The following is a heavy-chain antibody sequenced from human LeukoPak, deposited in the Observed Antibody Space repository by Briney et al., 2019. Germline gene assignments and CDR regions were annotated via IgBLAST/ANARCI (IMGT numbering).Heavy chain of an antibody. Sequence: PSETLSLTCAVYGGSFSGYYWSWIRQPPGKGLEWIGYIYYSGSTNYNPSLKSRVTISVDTSKNQFSLKLSSVTAADTAVYYCARRDNVGSFDAFDIWGQGTMVTVSS. CDR2: IYYSGST. CDR1: GGSFSGYY. V-gene: IGHV4-59*01. CDR3: ARRDNVGSFDAFDI. D-gene: IGHD2-15*01. J-gene: IGHJ3*02.